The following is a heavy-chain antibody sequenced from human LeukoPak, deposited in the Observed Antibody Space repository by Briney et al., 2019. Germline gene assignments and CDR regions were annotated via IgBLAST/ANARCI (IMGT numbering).Heavy chain of an antibody. CDR1: GDSVSSNSAA. J-gene: IGHJ4*02. Sequence: SQTLSLTCAISGDSVSSNSAAWNWIRQSPSRGLEWLGRTYYRSKWYNDYAVSVKSRIIINPDTSKNQFSLQLNSVTPEDTAVYYCARDLVFREYSSSSGKYYFDYWGQGTLVTVSS. CDR2: TYYRSKWYN. D-gene: IGHD6-6*01. CDR3: ARDLVFREYSSSSGKYYFDY. V-gene: IGHV6-1*01.